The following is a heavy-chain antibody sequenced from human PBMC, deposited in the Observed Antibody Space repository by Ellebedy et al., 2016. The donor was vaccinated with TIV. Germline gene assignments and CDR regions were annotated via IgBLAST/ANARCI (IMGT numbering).Heavy chain of an antibody. D-gene: IGHD6-13*01. Sequence: PGGSLRLSCAASGFTFSSYAMSWIRQAPGKGLEWVSYITSSSSTHYADYVKGRFTISRDNAKNSLYLQMNSLRVEDTAVYYCARDSDVSSSWYGNAFDIWGQGTMVTVSS. V-gene: IGHV3-11*06. CDR3: ARDSDVSSSWYGNAFDI. CDR2: ITSSSST. CDR1: GFTFSSYA. J-gene: IGHJ3*02.